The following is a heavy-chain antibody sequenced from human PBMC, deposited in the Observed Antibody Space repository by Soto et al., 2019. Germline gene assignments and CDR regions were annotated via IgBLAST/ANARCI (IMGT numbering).Heavy chain of an antibody. D-gene: IGHD1-26*01. CDR2: INPSGGST. CDR3: ARDLGWELPPIYYYYGMDV. V-gene: IGHV1-46*01. J-gene: IGHJ6*02. Sequence: QVQLVQSGAEVKKPGASVKVSCKASGYTFTSHYMHWVRQAPGQGLEWMGIINPSGGSTRYAQKFQGRVTMNRDTSPSTVYMELSSLRSEDTAVYYCARDLGWELPPIYYYYGMDVWGQGTTVTVSS. CDR1: GYTFTSHY.